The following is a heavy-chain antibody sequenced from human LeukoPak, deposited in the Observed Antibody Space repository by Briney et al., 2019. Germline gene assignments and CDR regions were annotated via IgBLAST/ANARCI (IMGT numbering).Heavy chain of an antibody. CDR2: ISYDGSNK. V-gene: IGHV3-30*18. CDR1: GITFSSYG. D-gene: IGHD4-17*01. J-gene: IGHJ4*02. Sequence: SGGSLRLSCAASGITFSSYGMHWVRQAPGKGLEWVAVISYDGSNKYYADSVKGRFTISRDNSKNTLYLQMNSLRAEDTAVYYCAKEGDYGDYVLPPHFDYWGQGTLVTVSS. CDR3: AKEGDYGDYVLPPHFDY.